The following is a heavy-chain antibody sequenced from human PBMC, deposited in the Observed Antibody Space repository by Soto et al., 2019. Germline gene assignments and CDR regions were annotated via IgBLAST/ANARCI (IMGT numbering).Heavy chain of an antibody. CDR3: AKDLSSRGGYYYYGMDV. CDR2: ISWNSGSI. CDR1: GFTFDDYA. V-gene: IGHV3-9*01. J-gene: IGHJ6*02. D-gene: IGHD6-13*01. Sequence: EVQLVESGGGLVQPGRSLRLSCAASGFTFDDYAMHWVRQAPGKGLEWVSGISWNSGSIGYADSVKGRFTISRDNAKNSLYLQMNSLRAEDTALYYCAKDLSSRGGYYYYGMDVWGQGTTVTVSS.